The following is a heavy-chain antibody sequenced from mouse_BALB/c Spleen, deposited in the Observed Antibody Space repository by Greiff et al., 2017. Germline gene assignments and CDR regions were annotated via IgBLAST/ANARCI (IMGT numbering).Heavy chain of an antibody. CDR2: ISNGGGST. J-gene: IGHJ4*01. CDR1: GFTFSSYT. CDR3: ARHGVRHYAMDY. Sequence: EVQGVESGGGLVQPGGSLKLSCAASGFTFSSYTMSWVRQTPEKRLEWVAYISNGGGSTYYPDTVKGRFTISRDNAKNTLYLQMSSLKSEDTAMYYCARHGVRHYAMDYWGQGTSVTVST. V-gene: IGHV5-12-2*01. D-gene: IGHD2-14*01.